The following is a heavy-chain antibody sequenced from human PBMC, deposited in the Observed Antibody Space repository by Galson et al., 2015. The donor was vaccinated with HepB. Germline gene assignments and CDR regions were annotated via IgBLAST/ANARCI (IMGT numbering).Heavy chain of an antibody. D-gene: IGHD1-14*01. V-gene: IGHV3-9*01. CDR2: ISGNSGSI. CDR1: GFTFDDYA. J-gene: IGHJ4*02. Sequence: SLRLSCAASGFTFDDYAMHWVRQAPGKGLEWVSGISGNSGSIGYADSVKGRFTISRDNAKNSLYLQMNSLRAEDTALYYCAKDIAGEPAPLPGDYWGQGTLVTVSP. CDR3: AKDIAGEPAPLPGDY.